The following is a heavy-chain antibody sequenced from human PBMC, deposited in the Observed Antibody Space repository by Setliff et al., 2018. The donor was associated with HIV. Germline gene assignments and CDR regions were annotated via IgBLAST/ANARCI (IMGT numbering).Heavy chain of an antibody. D-gene: IGHD4-17*01. CDR1: GGSISSYY. J-gene: IGHJ4*02. CDR3: ARHSPDYGGNSDYFDY. CDR2: IYYSGMT. Sequence: SETLSLTCSVSGGSISSYYWSWIRQPPGKGLEWIGDIYYSGMTNYNPSLKSRVTISVDTSKNQFSLKLSSVTAADTAVYYRARHSPDYGGNSDYFDYWGQGTLVTVSS. V-gene: IGHV4-59*08.